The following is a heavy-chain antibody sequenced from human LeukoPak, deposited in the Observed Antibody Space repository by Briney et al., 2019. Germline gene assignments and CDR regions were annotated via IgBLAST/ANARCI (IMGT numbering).Heavy chain of an antibody. V-gene: IGHV4-61*02. Sequence: SQTLSLTCTVSGGSISSSSYYWSWIRQPAGKGLEWIGRIYTSGSTNYNPSLKSRVTISVDMSKNQFSLKLSSVTAADTAVYYCARTLVRGVVGRGYYYYGMDVWGQGTTVTVSS. CDR1: GGSISSSSYY. CDR2: IYTSGST. D-gene: IGHD3-10*01. J-gene: IGHJ6*02. CDR3: ARTLVRGVVGRGYYYYGMDV.